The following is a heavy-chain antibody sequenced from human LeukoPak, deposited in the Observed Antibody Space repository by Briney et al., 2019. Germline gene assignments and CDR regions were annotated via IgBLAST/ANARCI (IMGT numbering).Heavy chain of an antibody. CDR2: ISYDGSKK. CDR3: AKDPPPYYYGSLGYFQH. V-gene: IGHV3-30-3*01. Sequence: GRSLRLSCAASGFTFSTYAMHWVRQAPGKGLEWVAVISYDGSKKYHADSVKGRFTISRDNSKNTLYLEMNSLRAEDTAVYYCAKDPPPYYYGSLGYFQHWGQGPLVTVSP. D-gene: IGHD3-10*01. J-gene: IGHJ1*01. CDR1: GFTFSTYA.